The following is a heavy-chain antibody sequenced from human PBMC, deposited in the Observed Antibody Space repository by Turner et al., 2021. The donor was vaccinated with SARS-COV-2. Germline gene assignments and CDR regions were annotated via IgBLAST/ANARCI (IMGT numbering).Heavy chain of an antibody. V-gene: IGHV3-23*01. CDR1: VFTFSSYA. D-gene: IGHD2-2*01. Sequence: VQLLESGGGLVQPWGSLRLSCAASVFTFSSYAMSWVRQAPGKGLGWVSAISGSGGSTYYADSVKGRFTISRDNTKNTLYLQMNSLRAEETAVYYCAKDFFLHQLLFDYWGQGTLVTVST. CDR2: ISGSGGST. J-gene: IGHJ4*02. CDR3: AKDFFLHQLLFDY.